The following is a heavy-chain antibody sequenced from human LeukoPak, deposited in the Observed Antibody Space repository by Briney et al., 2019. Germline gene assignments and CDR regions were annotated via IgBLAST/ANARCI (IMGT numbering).Heavy chain of an antibody. CDR1: GGSISSYY. J-gene: IGHJ4*02. Sequence: SETLSLTCTVSGGSISSYYWSWIRQPPGKGLEWIGYIYYSGSTNYNPSLKSRVTISVDTSKNQFSLKLSSVTAADTAVYYCARFVLGGSGSYYFDYWGQGTMVTVSS. D-gene: IGHD3-10*01. V-gene: IGHV4-59*01. CDR3: ARFVLGGSGSYYFDY. CDR2: IYYSGST.